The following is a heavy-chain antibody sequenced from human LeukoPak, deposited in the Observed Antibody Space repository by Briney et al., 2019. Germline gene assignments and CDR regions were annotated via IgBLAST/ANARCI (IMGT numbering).Heavy chain of an antibody. CDR3: ARDSGGSHDAFDI. CDR1: GYTFTGYY. J-gene: IGHJ3*02. Sequence: ASVKVSCKASGYTFTGYYMHWVRQAPGQGLEWMGWINPNSGGTDYAQKFQGWVTMTRDTSISTAYMELSRLRSDGTAVYCCARDSGGSHDAFDIWGQGTMVTVSS. CDR2: INPNSGGT. D-gene: IGHD2-15*01. V-gene: IGHV1-2*04.